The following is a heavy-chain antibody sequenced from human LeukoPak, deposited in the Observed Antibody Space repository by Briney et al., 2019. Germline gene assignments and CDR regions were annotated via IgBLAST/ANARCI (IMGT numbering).Heavy chain of an antibody. CDR3: ARDLVTVTKGFDI. J-gene: IGHJ3*02. CDR2: ISYIGST. D-gene: IGHD4-17*01. Sequence: SETLSLTCAVSDDSFSSHYWTWIRQPPGKGLEWIGYISYIGSTNYNPSLKSRVTISIDTSKNQFSLKLSSVTAADTAMYYCARDLVTVTKGFDIWGQGTMVSVSS. CDR1: DDSFSSHY. V-gene: IGHV4-59*11.